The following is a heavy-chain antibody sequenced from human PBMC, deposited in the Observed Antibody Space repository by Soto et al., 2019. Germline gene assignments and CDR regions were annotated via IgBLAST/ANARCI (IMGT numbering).Heavy chain of an antibody. D-gene: IGHD4-4*01. CDR1: VFTFGDYA. V-gene: IGHV3-49*04. J-gene: IGHJ4*02. Sequence: WSLRLSCTASVFTFGDYAMSWVRQAPGKGLEWVGFIRSKAYGGTTEYAASVKGRFTISRDDSKSIAYLQMNSLKTEDTAVYYCTRATKTVSFDYWGQGTLVTVSS. CDR2: IRSKAYGGTT. CDR3: TRATKTVSFDY.